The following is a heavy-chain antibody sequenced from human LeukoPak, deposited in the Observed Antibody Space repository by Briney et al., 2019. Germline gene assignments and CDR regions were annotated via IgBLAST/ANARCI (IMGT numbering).Heavy chain of an antibody. V-gene: IGHV3-23*01. J-gene: IGHJ4*02. CDR3: ASQKENFYDSSGNN. Sequence: GGSLRLSCAASGFTFSSSAMSWVRQAPGKGLERVSAISGNGGSTYYADSVKGRFTISRDNSKNTLYLQMNSLRAEDTAVYFCASQKENFYDSSGNNWGQGTLVTVSS. CDR1: GFTFSSSA. CDR2: ISGNGGST. D-gene: IGHD3-22*01.